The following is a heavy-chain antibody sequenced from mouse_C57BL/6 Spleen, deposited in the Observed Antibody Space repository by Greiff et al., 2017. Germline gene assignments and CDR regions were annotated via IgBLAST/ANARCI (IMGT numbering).Heavy chain of an antibody. CDR2: LDPSDSST. Sequence: QVQLQQPGAELVRPGTSVKLSCKASGYTFTSYWMHWVKQRPGQGLEWIGVLDPSDSSTNYNQKLNGKATLTVTTSSSTSYMQLSRLASEDSAVYYCARGVISYWYFDVWGTGTTVTVAS. CDR1: GYTFTSYW. J-gene: IGHJ1*03. D-gene: IGHD2-5*01. CDR3: ARGVISYWYFDV. V-gene: IGHV1-59*01.